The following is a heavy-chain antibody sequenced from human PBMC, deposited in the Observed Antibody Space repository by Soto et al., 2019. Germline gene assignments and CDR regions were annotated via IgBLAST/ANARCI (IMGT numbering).Heavy chain of an antibody. Sequence: QGKGLEGIGYIYYSGSTNYNPSLKSRVTISVHTSKNQFSLKLSSVTAADTAVYYCVRDYGDYFAYWGQGTLVTVSS. V-gene: IGHV4-59*01. CDR2: IYYSGST. J-gene: IGHJ4*02. CDR3: VRDYGDYFAY. D-gene: IGHD4-17*01.